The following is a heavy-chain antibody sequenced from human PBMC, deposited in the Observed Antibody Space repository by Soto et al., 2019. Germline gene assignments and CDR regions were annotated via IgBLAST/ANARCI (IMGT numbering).Heavy chain of an antibody. CDR1: GFTFTSSA. CDR2: IVVGSGNT. V-gene: IGHV1-58*01. D-gene: IGHD3-22*01. CDR3: AAGVHNYYHSSGYPINDAFDI. Sequence: VASVKVSCKASGFTFTSSAVQWVRQARGQRLEWIGWIVVGSGNTNYAQKFQERVTITRDMSTSTAYMELSSLRSEDTAVYYCAAGVHNYYHSSGYPINDAFDIWGHGTMVTVSS. J-gene: IGHJ3*02.